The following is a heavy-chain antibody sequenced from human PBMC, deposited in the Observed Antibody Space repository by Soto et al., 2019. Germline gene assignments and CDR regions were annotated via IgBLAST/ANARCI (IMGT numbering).Heavy chain of an antibody. Sequence: SETLSLTCTVSGGSISGGAYYWSWIRQPPGKGLEWIGEINHSGSTNYNPSLKSRVTISVDTSKNQFSLKLSFVTAADTAVYYCARVYTVTRYNWFDPWGQGTLVTVSA. D-gene: IGHD4-4*01. CDR1: GGSISGGAYY. CDR3: ARVYTVTRYNWFDP. V-gene: IGHV4-34*01. J-gene: IGHJ5*02. CDR2: INHSGST.